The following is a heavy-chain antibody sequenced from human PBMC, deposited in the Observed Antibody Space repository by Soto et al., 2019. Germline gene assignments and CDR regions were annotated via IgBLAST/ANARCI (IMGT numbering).Heavy chain of an antibody. D-gene: IGHD3-22*01. CDR2: INSDGSST. J-gene: IGHJ5*02. CDR1: PFTLSSYG. CDR3: ARDPMYYYDSSGASGSFDL. V-gene: IGHV3-74*01. Sequence: GGSLRLSFSPSPFTLSSYGLLSVGQAPGRGLVWVSRINSDGSSTSYADSVKGRFTISRDNAKNTLYLQMNSLRAEDTAVYYCARDPMYYYDSSGASGSFDLWGQGTLVTVSS.